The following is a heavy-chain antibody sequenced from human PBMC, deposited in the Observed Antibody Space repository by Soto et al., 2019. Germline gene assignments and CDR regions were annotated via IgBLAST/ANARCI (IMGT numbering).Heavy chain of an antibody. V-gene: IGHV1-3*01. D-gene: IGHD5-12*01. CDR3: ARVTDGYDWGTFDY. CDR2: INAGDGNT. Sequence: QVQLVQSGAEVKKPGASVKVSCKSSGYTFTNYAINWVRQAPGQRLEWMGWINAGDGNTKYSQKFQGRVTITRDTSASIAYMELSSLRSEDMAIYYCARVTDGYDWGTFDYWGQGTLVTVSS. J-gene: IGHJ4*02. CDR1: GYTFTNYA.